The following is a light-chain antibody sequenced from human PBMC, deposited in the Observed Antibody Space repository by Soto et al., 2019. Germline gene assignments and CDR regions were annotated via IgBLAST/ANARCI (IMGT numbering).Light chain of an antibody. V-gene: IGKV3-15*01. Sequence: EIVLRQSPVTLSLSPGERATLSCRASQSVSSSYLAWYQQKPGQAPRLLIYGASTRATGIPARFSGSGSGTEFTLTISTLQSEAFAVYYCQQYNNWPLTFGGGTKVDIK. CDR1: QSVSSSY. CDR2: GAS. J-gene: IGKJ4*01. CDR3: QQYNNWPLT.